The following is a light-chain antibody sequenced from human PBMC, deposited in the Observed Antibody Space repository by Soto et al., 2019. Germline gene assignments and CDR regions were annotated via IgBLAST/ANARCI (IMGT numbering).Light chain of an antibody. CDR1: SSDVGGYNY. Sequence: QSALTQPRSVSGSPGQSVTISCTGTSSDVGGYNYVSWYQQHPGKAPKLIIYDVSERPSGVPDRFSGSTSGNTASLTISGLQAEDEADYYCCSYAGSYTSYVFGTGTKVTVL. J-gene: IGLJ1*01. V-gene: IGLV2-11*01. CDR2: DVS. CDR3: CSYAGSYTSYV.